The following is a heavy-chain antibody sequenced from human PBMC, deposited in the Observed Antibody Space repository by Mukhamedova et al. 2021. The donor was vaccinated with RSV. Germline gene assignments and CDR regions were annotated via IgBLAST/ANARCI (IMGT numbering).Heavy chain of an antibody. D-gene: IGHD3-16*01. J-gene: IGHJ3*02. Sequence: EWVANIKQDGSEKYYVDSVKGRFTISRDNAKNSLYLQMNSLRAEDTAVYYCARLGEKDDAFDIWGQGTMVTVSS. V-gene: IGHV3-7*03. CDR3: ARLGEKDDAFDI. CDR2: IKQDGSEK.